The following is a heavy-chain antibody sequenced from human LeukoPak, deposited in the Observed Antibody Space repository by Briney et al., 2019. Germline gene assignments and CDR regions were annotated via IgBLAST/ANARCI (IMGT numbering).Heavy chain of an antibody. D-gene: IGHD6-13*01. V-gene: IGHV3-30-3*01. CDR2: ISYDGSNK. CDR1: GFTFSSYA. Sequence: GGSLRLSCAASGFTFSSYAMHWVRQAPGKGLEWVAVISYDGSNKYYADSVKGRFTISRDNSKNTLYLQMNSLRAEDTAVYYCARVRDSSSRGQYFQHWGQGTLVTVSS. CDR3: ARVRDSSSRGQYFQH. J-gene: IGHJ1*01.